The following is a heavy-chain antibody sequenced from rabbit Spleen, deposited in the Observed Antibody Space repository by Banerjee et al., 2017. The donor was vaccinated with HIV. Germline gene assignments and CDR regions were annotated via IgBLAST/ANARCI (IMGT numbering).Heavy chain of an antibody. J-gene: IGHJ4*01. CDR2: IYTDGGA. CDR1: GFTLSNYW. CDR3: ARGTGSGGGASIPYL. V-gene: IGHV1S47*01. D-gene: IGHD1-1*01. Sequence: QEQLEESGGGLVQPEGSLTLTYKASGFTLSNYWMSWVRQAPGKGLQYIGFIYTDGGAYYASWAQGRFTITSSTSLNTVTLQLNSLTAADTASYFCARGTGSGGGASIPYLWGPGTLVTVS.